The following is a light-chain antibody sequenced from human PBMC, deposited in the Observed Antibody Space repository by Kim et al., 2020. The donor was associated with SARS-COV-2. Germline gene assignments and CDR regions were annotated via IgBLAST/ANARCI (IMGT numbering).Light chain of an antibody. V-gene: IGKV3-20*01. CDR2: GAS. Sequence: EIVLTQSPGTLSLSPGERATLSCRASQSVSSSYLAWYQQKPGQAPRLLIYGASSRATGIPDRFSGSGSGTDFTLTISRLEPEDFAVYYCQQYGSSPYTFGEETKLEI. CDR1: QSVSSSY. CDR3: QQYGSSPYT. J-gene: IGKJ2*01.